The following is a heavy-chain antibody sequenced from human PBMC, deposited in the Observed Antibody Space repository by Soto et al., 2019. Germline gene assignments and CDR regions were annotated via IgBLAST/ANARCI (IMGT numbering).Heavy chain of an antibody. CDR3: AREFSYDSSGYLDRPHFDY. D-gene: IGHD3-22*01. V-gene: IGHV4-30-4*01. CDR1: GGSISSGDYY. J-gene: IGHJ4*02. Sequence: SETLSLTCTVSGGSISSGDYYWSWIRQPPGKGLEWIGYIYYSGSTYYNPSLKSRVTISVDTSKNQFSLKLSSVTAADTAVYYCAREFSYDSSGYLDRPHFDYWGQGTLVTVSS. CDR2: IYYSGST.